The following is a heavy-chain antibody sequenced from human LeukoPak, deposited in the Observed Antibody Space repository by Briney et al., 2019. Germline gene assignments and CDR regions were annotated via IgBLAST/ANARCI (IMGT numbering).Heavy chain of an antibody. V-gene: IGHV3-21*01. CDR3: ARFYGGSALDN. D-gene: IGHD3-16*01. CDR2: ISSSSSYI. CDR1: GFTFSSYS. J-gene: IGHJ3*02. Sequence: GGSLRLSCAASGFTFSSYSMNWVRQAPGKGLEWVSSISSSSSYIYYADSVKGRFTISRDNAKNTLYLHMNSLRAEDTAVYYCARFYGGSALDNWGQGTMVTVSS.